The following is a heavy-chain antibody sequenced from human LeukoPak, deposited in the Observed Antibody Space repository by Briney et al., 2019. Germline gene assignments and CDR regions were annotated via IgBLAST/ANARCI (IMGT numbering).Heavy chain of an antibody. CDR2: NYHSGST. CDR1: GYSISSGYY. Sequence: PSETLSLTCAVSGYSISSGYYWGWIRQPPGKGLEWIGSNYHSGSTYYNPSLKSRVTISVDTSKNQFSLKLSSVTAADTAVYYCARPRGSCSGGSCYYYYFDYWGQGTLVTVSS. D-gene: IGHD2-15*01. V-gene: IGHV4-38-2*01. J-gene: IGHJ4*02. CDR3: ARPRGSCSGGSCYYYYFDY.